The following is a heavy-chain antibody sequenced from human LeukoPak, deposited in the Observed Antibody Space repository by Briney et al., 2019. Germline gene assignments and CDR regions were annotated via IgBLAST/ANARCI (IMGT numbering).Heavy chain of an antibody. D-gene: IGHD3-10*01. V-gene: IGHV1-18*01. CDR2: ISAYNGNT. Sequence: ASVKVSCKASGYTFTSYGISWVRQAPGQGLEWMGWISAYNGNTNYAQKLQGRVTMTTDTSTSTAYMELRSLRSDDTAVYYCARLRSDFGELLPKGWFDPWGQGTLVTVSS. CDR1: GYTFTSYG. CDR3: ARLRSDFGELLPKGWFDP. J-gene: IGHJ5*02.